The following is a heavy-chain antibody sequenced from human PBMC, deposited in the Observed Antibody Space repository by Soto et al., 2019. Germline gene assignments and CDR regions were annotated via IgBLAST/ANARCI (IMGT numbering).Heavy chain of an antibody. V-gene: IGHV1-69*02. Sequence: QVQLVQSGAEVKKPGSSVKVSCKASGGTFSSYTISWVRQAPGQGLEWMGRIIPILGIANYAQKFQGRVTITADKSTSTAYMELSSLRSEDTAVYYCARASKCGDYVVYWGQGTLVTVSS. CDR2: IIPILGIA. D-gene: IGHD4-17*01. CDR1: GGTFSSYT. CDR3: ARASKCGDYVVY. J-gene: IGHJ4*02.